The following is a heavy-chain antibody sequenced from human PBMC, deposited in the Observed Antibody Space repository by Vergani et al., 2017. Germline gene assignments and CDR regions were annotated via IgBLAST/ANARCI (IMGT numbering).Heavy chain of an antibody. D-gene: IGHD3-10*01. CDR1: GFTFDDFA. V-gene: IGHV3-9*01. CDR2: ISWNSGSI. CDR3: AIGVRGVMGNDAFDI. Sequence: EVQLVESGGGLVQPGRSLRLSCAASGFTFDDFAMSWVRQAPGKGLEWVSGISWNSGSIGYADSVKGRFTISRDNAKNSLYLQMNSLRAEDTALYYCAIGVRGVMGNDAFDIWGQGTMVTVSS. J-gene: IGHJ3*02.